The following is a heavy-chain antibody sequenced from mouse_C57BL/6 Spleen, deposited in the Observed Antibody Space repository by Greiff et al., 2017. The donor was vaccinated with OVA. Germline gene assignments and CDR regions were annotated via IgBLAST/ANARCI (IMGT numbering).Heavy chain of an antibody. CDR2: ISSGGDYI. D-gene: IGHD2-3*01. CDR3: TRDRGDDCYYSSSY. J-gene: IGHJ3*01. V-gene: IGHV5-9-1*02. CDR1: GFTFSSYA. Sequence: EVMLVESGEGLVKPGGSLKLSCAASGFTFSSYAMSWVRQTPEKRLEWVAYISSGGDYIYYADTVKGRFTISRDNARNTLYLQMSSLKSEDTAMYYCTRDRGDDCYYSSSYWGQGTLVTVSA.